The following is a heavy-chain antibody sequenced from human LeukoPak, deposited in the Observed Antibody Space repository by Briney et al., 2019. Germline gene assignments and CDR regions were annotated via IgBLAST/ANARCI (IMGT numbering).Heavy chain of an antibody. CDR2: IYSGGST. Sequence: GGSLRLSCAASGFTVSSNYMSWVRQAPGKGLEWVSVIYSGGSTYYADSVKGRFTISRHNSKNTLYLQMNSLRAEDTAVYYRARDNYGGNFPYYYYGMDVWGQGTTVTVSS. CDR1: GFTVSSNY. J-gene: IGHJ6*02. D-gene: IGHD4-23*01. CDR3: ARDNYGGNFPYYYYGMDV. V-gene: IGHV3-53*04.